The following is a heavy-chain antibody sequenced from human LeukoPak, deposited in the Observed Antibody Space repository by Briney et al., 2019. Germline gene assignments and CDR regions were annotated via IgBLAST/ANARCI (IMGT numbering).Heavy chain of an antibody. Sequence: ASVKVSCKASGYTFTGYYMHWVRQAPGQGLEWMGWINPNNDVTNYALKFQGRVTMTRDTSISTAYMELSGLRSDDTAVYYCARSHGAYYFDYWGQGTLVTVSS. V-gene: IGHV1-2*02. CDR2: INPNNDVT. D-gene: IGHD3-16*01. CDR1: GYTFTGYY. CDR3: ARSHGAYYFDY. J-gene: IGHJ4*02.